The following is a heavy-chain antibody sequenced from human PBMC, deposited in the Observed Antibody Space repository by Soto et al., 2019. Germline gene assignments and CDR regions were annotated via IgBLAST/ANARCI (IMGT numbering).Heavy chain of an antibody. D-gene: IGHD5-12*01. CDR1: GGSISSGGYY. CDR2: IYYSGST. Sequence: QVQLQESGPGLVKPSQTLSLTCTVSGGSISSGGYYWSWIRQHPGKGLEWIGYIYYSGSTYYNPSLKSRVTISVDTSKNQFPLKLSSVTAADTAVYYCAREEGRDGYNPLFDCWGQGTLVTVSS. CDR3: AREEGRDGYNPLFDC. J-gene: IGHJ4*02. V-gene: IGHV4-31*03.